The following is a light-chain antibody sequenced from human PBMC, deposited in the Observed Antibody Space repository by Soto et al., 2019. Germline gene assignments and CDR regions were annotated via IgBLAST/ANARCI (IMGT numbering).Light chain of an antibody. CDR2: DAS. J-gene: IGKJ1*01. V-gene: IGKV3-11*01. CDR1: QSVSSY. CDR3: QHYYNWRPR. Sequence: EIVLTQSPATLSLSPGERATLSCRASQSVSSYLAWYQQKPGQAPRLLIYDASIRATDIPARFSGSGSGTDFTLTISSLEPEDFAVYYCQHYYNWRPRFGQGTKVEIK.